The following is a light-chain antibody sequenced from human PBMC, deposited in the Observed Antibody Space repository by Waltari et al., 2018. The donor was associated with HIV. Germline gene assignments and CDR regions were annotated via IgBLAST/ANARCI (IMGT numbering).Light chain of an antibody. Sequence: QSALTQPASVSGSPGQSITISCTGTSSDVGSYNLVSWYQQHPGKAPKLMIYAVRKRPLGVSNRFSGSKSGNTASLTISGLQAEDEADYYCCSYAGSSLGVFGGGTKLTVL. CDR1: SSDVGSYNL. J-gene: IGLJ2*01. CDR3: CSYAGSSLGV. CDR2: AVR. V-gene: IGLV2-23*02.